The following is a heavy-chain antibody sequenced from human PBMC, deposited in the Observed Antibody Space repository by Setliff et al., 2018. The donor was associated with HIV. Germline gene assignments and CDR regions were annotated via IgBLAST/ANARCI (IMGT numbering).Heavy chain of an antibody. CDR3: ARDRRITIFGVVSVVPSKRTKTRSAFDY. V-gene: IGHV1-18*01. Sequence: AASVKVSCKASGYTFTSYGISWVRQAPGQGLEWMGWTSAYNGNTNYAQKLQGRVTMTTDTSTSTAYMELRSLRSDDTAVYYCARDRRITIFGVVSVVPSKRTKTRSAFDYWGQGTLVTVSS. J-gene: IGHJ4*02. CDR1: GYTFTSYG. D-gene: IGHD3-3*01. CDR2: TSAYNGNT.